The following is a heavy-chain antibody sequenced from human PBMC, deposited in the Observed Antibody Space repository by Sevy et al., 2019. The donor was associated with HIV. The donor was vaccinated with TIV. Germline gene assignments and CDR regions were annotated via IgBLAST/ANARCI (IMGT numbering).Heavy chain of an antibody. CDR2: ISNSGTTI. CDR3: ARDLPPSTTTVAHFDC. CDR1: GFSFSSYE. D-gene: IGHD4-17*01. Sequence: GGSLRLSCAASGFSFSSYEMNWVRQAPGKGLEWVSYISNSGTTISYSDSVRGRFNISRDNAGNLLYLQMNSLRAEDTEVYYCARDLPPSTTTVAHFDCWGQGTLVTVSS. V-gene: IGHV3-48*03. J-gene: IGHJ4*02.